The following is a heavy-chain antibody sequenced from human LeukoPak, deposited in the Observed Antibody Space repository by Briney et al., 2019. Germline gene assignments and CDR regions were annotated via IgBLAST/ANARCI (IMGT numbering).Heavy chain of an antibody. D-gene: IGHD1-14*01. J-gene: IGHJ4*02. CDR1: GFTFTSYW. CDR3: ARNRASLDY. V-gene: IGHV3-7*04. Sequence: PGGSLRLFCAASGFTFTSYWMSGVRQAPGKGLEWVANINQDGSEKYYVDSVKGRFTISRDNAKTSLYLQMNSLRAEDTAVYYCARNRASLDYWGQGTLVTVSS. CDR2: INQDGSEK.